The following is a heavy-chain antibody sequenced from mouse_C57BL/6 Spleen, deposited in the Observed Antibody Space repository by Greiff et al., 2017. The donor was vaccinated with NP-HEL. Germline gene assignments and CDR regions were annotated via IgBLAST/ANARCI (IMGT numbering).Heavy chain of an antibody. Sequence: VQLQESGPELVKPGASVKISCKASGYAFSSSWMNWVKQRPGKGLEWIGRIYPGDGDTNYNGKFKGKATLTADKSSSTAYMQLSSLTSEDSAVYVCARCLDSSGYWFAYWGQGTLVTVSA. V-gene: IGHV1-82*01. D-gene: IGHD3-2*02. J-gene: IGHJ3*01. CDR3: ARCLDSSGYWFAY. CDR1: GYAFSSSW. CDR2: IYPGDGDT.